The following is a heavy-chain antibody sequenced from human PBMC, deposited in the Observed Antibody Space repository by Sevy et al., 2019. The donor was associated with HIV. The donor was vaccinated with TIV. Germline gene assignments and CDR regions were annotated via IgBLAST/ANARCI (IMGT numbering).Heavy chain of an antibody. D-gene: IGHD6-19*01. CDR2: IYYSGST. V-gene: IGHV4-59*01. CDR1: GGSISSYY. J-gene: IGHJ4*02. Sequence: SETLSLTCTVSGGSISSYYWSWTRQPPGKGLEWIGYIYYSGSTNYNPSLKSRVTISVDTSKNQFSLKLSSVTAADADVYYCARFPAGPYYFDYWGQGTLVTVSS. CDR3: ARFPAGPYYFDY.